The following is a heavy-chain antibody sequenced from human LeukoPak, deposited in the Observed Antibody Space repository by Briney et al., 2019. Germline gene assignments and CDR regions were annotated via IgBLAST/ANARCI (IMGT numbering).Heavy chain of an antibody. Sequence: GGSLRLSCAASGFTFSSYAMSWVRQAPGKGLEWVAAIRGRGDKTYRADSVKGRFTISRDNSKNTLFLQMNSLRAEDTAVYYCARDWVTDTAAIDYWGQGTLVSVSS. D-gene: IGHD2-2*01. J-gene: IGHJ4*02. CDR1: GFTFSSYA. V-gene: IGHV3-23*01. CDR2: IRGRGDKT. CDR3: ARDWVTDTAAIDY.